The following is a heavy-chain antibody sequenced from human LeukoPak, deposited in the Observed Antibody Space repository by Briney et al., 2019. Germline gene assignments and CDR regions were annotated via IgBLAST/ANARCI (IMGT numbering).Heavy chain of an antibody. CDR3: VRDGGVSGYDLLDY. CDR2: ISGSGGST. D-gene: IGHD6-25*01. V-gene: IGHV3-23*01. Sequence: GSLRLSCAASGFTFSSYAMSWVRQAPGKGLEWVSAISGSGGSTYYADSVKGRFTISRDNSKNTLYLQMNSLRAEDTAVYYCVRDGGVSGYDLLDYWGQGTLVTVSS. J-gene: IGHJ4*02. CDR1: GFTFSSYA.